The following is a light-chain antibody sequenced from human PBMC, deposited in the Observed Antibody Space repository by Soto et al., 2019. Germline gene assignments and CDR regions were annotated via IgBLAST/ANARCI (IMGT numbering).Light chain of an antibody. J-gene: IGLJ3*02. V-gene: IGLV1-40*01. CDR1: SSNSGAGYD. CDR3: HSYDSSLSAWV. Sequence: QAVVTQPPSVSGAPGQRVTISCTGSSSNSGAGYDVHWYHQLPGAAPKLVIYGNNNRPSGVPDRFSGSKSGTSASLAITGLQADDEADYYCHSYDSSLSAWVFGGGTKLTVL. CDR2: GNN.